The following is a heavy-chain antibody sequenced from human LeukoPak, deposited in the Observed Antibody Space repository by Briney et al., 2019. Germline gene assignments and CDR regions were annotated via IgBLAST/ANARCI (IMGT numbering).Heavy chain of an antibody. CDR2: IYYSGST. J-gene: IGHJ4*02. V-gene: IGHV4-39*01. D-gene: IGHD5-18*01. CDR1: GGSISSSSYY. Sequence: PSETLSLTCTVSGGSISSSSYYWGWIRQPPGKGLEWIGSIYYSGSTYYNPSLKSRVTISVDTSKNQFSLKLSSVTAADTAVYYCARRSYSHGYSDYFDYWGQGTLVTVSS. CDR3: ARRSYSHGYSDYFDY.